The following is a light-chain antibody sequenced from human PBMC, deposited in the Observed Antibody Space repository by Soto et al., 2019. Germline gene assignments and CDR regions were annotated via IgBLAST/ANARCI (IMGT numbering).Light chain of an antibody. CDR2: GVS. CDR3: ISYTGSSTSYI. CDR1: GSDIGSYNY. Sequence: QSALTQPASVSGSPGQSITISCSGTGSDIGSYNYVAWYQQFPGKTPKILIYGVSNRPSGVSSRFSGSKSGNTASLTISGLXAEDEADYYCISYTGSSTSYIFGSGTKVTVL. J-gene: IGLJ1*01. V-gene: IGLV2-14*01.